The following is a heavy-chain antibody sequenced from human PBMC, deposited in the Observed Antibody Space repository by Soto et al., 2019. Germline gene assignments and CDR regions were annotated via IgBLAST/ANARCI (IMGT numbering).Heavy chain of an antibody. D-gene: IGHD2-8*01. V-gene: IGHV1-18*01. CDR1: GYTFTRYG. J-gene: IGHJ6*02. CDR2: ISGYTGDT. Sequence: QGHLVQSGAEVKKPGTSVKVSCKASGYTFTRYGISWVRQAPGQGLEWMGWISGYTGDTNYAQNLQDRVTMNIDTPTSTAYMELRSLTSDDTAVYYCAKNGQPPYYYYGLDVWGQGTTVTVSS. CDR3: AKNGQPPYYYYGLDV.